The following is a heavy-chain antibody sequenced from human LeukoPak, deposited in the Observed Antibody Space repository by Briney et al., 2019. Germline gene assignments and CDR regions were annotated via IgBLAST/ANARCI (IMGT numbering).Heavy chain of an antibody. CDR1: GFTFGDYA. Sequence: PGGSLRLSCTASGFTFGDYAMSWVRQAPGKGLGWVGFIRSKAGGGTTEYTASVRGRFTISRDDSKSIAYLQMTSLKTEDTAVYYCTRVYITMIVVLPFDLWGRGTLVTVSS. CDR3: TRVYITMIVVLPFDL. CDR2: IRSKAGGGTT. V-gene: IGHV3-49*04. D-gene: IGHD3-22*01. J-gene: IGHJ2*01.